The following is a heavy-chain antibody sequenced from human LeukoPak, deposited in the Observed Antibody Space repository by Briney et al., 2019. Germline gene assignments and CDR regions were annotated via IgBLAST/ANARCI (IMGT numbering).Heavy chain of an antibody. CDR2: IYYSGST. CDR3: ARGARFYDILTGYYIGPFDP. J-gene: IGHJ5*02. CDR1: GGSISSYY. Sequence: SETLSLTCTVSGGSISSYYWSWIRQPPGKGLEWFGYIYYSGSTNYNPSLKSRATISVDTSKNQFSLKLSSVTAADTAVYYCARGARFYDILTGYYIGPFDPWGQGTLVTVSS. V-gene: IGHV4-59*01. D-gene: IGHD3-9*01.